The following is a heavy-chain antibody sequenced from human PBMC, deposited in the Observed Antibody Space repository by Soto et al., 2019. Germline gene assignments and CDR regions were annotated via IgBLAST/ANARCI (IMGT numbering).Heavy chain of an antibody. Sequence: SETLSLTCAVYGGSFSGYYWSWIRQPPGKGLEWIGEINHSGSTNYNPSLKGRVTISVDTSKNQFSLQLSSVTPEDTAVYYCARDKDNGISSFDSWGQGTLVTVSS. J-gene: IGHJ4*02. D-gene: IGHD2-15*01. V-gene: IGHV4-34*01. CDR2: INHSGST. CDR1: GGSFSGYY. CDR3: ARDKDNGISSFDS.